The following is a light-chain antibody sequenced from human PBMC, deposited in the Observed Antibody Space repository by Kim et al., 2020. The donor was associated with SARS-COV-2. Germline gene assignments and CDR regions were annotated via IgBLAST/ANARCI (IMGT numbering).Light chain of an antibody. V-gene: IGKV3-15*01. Sequence: ATLYGSPGESAASSRRASQSVSSHLAWYQQKPGQPPRLLIYGASTRATGIPARFSGSGSGTEFTLTISSLQSEDFAVYYCQHPGTFGQGTKVDIK. J-gene: IGKJ1*01. CDR3: QHPGT. CDR1: QSVSSH. CDR2: GAS.